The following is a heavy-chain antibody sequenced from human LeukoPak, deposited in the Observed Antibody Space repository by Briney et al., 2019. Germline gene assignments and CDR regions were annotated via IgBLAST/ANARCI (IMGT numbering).Heavy chain of an antibody. CDR1: GFTFSSYT. D-gene: IGHD3-22*01. J-gene: IGHJ4*02. CDR2: ISYDGSVK. CDR3: AREGLDGSTFYSALDN. Sequence: GRSLTLSCAASGFTFSSYTIHWVRQAPGKGLEWVAVISYDGSVKQYADSVKGRFTISRDNSKNTLSVQMNSLRAVDTAVYYCAREGLDGSTFYSALDNWGQGTLVTVSS. V-gene: IGHV3-30-3*01.